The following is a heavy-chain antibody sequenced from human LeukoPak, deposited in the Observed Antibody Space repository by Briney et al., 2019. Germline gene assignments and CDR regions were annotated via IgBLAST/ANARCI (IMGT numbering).Heavy chain of an antibody. CDR1: GFTFSTYG. Sequence: GGSLRLSCAASGFTFSTYGMHWVRQAQGKGLEWVALTWYDGSNKNYADSVKGRFTISRDNSKNALYLQMNSLRGEDTAVYYCARGGLTIAEATTSWYLDYWGQGTLVTVSS. J-gene: IGHJ4*02. CDR3: ARGGLTIAEATTSWYLDY. CDR2: TWYDGSNK. V-gene: IGHV3-33*01. D-gene: IGHD1-26*01.